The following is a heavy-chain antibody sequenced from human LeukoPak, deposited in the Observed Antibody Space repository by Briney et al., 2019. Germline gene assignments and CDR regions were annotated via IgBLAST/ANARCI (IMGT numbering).Heavy chain of an antibody. CDR1: GLTFSDYY. V-gene: IGHV3-11*06. CDR3: ARSYAVTGSPDWFDP. D-gene: IGHD4-11*01. Sequence: GGSLRLSCAASGLTFSDYYMSWIRQAPGKGLEWVSYIGSSSSYTNYAGSVKGRFTISRDNAKNSLYLQMNSLRAEDTAVYYCARSYAVTGSPDWFDPWGQETLVTVSS. J-gene: IGHJ5*02. CDR2: IGSSSSYT.